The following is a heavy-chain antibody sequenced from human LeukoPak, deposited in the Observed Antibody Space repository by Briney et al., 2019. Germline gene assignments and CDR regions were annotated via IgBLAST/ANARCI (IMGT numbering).Heavy chain of an antibody. J-gene: IGHJ4*02. CDR2: ISGSGGST. Sequence: PGGSLRLSCGASGFTFSSYAMSWVRQAPGKGLEWVSAISGSGGSTYYADSVKGRFTISRDNSKNTLYLQMNSLRAEDTAVYYCAKNGYRLSSGWPLDYWGQGTLVTVSS. CDR1: GFTFSSYA. CDR3: AKNGYRLSSGWPLDY. D-gene: IGHD6-19*01. V-gene: IGHV3-23*01.